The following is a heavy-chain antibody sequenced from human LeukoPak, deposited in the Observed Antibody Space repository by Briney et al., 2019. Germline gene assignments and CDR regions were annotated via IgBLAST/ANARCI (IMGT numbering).Heavy chain of an antibody. CDR3: AREYSGYDSYRFDY. Sequence: GGSLRLSCAASGFTFSSYAMHWVRQAPGKGLEWVAVISYDGSNKYYADSVKGRFTISRDNSKNTLYLQMNSLRAEDTAVYYCAREYSGYDSYRFDYWGQGTLVTVSS. D-gene: IGHD5-12*01. J-gene: IGHJ4*02. CDR1: GFTFSSYA. V-gene: IGHV3-30-3*01. CDR2: ISYDGSNK.